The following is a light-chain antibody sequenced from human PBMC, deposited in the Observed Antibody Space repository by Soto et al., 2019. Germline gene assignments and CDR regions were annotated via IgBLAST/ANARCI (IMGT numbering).Light chain of an antibody. Sequence: QSALTQPASVSGSPGQSITISCTGTSSDVGGYNYVSRYQRHPGKAPKLMIYEVSNRPSGVSNRFSGSKSGNTASLTISGLQAEDEADYYCSSYTSSSTHYVFGTGTKVTVL. CDR1: SSDVGGYNY. V-gene: IGLV2-14*01. CDR3: SSYTSSSTHYV. J-gene: IGLJ1*01. CDR2: EVS.